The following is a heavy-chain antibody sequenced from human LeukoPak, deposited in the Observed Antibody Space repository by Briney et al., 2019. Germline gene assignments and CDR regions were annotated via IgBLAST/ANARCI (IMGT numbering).Heavy chain of an antibody. D-gene: IGHD2-8*01. CDR2: INHSGST. Sequence: SETLSLTCAVYGGSFSGYYWSWIRQPPGKGLEWIGEINHSGSTNYNPSLKSRVTISVDTSKNQFSLKLSSVTAADTAVYYCVMSATHNWFDPWGQGTLVTVSS. V-gene: IGHV4-34*01. CDR3: VMSATHNWFDP. CDR1: GGSFSGYY. J-gene: IGHJ5*02.